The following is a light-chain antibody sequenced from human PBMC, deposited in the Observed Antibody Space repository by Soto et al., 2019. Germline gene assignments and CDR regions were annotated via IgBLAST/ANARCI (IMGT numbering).Light chain of an antibody. CDR2: CAS. CDR3: QHYNNWPRT. Sequence: EIVMTQSPATLSVSPGERATVSCRASQSVSSNLAWYQQKPGQAPRLLIYCASTRATGIPARFSGSGSGTEFNLTIGSLQSEDFAVYYCQHYNNWPRTFGQGTKLEIK. V-gene: IGKV3-15*01. J-gene: IGKJ2*01. CDR1: QSVSSN.